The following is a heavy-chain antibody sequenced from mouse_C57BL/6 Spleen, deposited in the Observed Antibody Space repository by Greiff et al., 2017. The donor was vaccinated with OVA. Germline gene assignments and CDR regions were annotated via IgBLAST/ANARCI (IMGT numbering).Heavy chain of an antibody. Sequence: QVQLKESGAELARPGASVKLSCKASGYTFTSYGISWVKQRTGQGLEWIGEIYPRSGNTYYNEKFKGKATLTADKSSSTAYMELRSLTSEDSAVYFCAKGGSRGYFDVWGTGTTVTVSS. J-gene: IGHJ1*03. D-gene: IGHD1-1*01. CDR2: IYPRSGNT. CDR3: AKGGSRGYFDV. CDR1: GYTFTSYG. V-gene: IGHV1-81*01.